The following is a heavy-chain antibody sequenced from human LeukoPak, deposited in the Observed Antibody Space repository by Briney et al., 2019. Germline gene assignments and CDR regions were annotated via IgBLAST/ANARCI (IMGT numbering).Heavy chain of an antibody. CDR1: GFTFSNYW. Sequence: GGSLTLSCAASGFTFSNYWMNWVRQAPGQGLVWLSRINDAGRDISYADSVKGRFTSSRDNAKNTLCLQMNSLRAEDTAVYYCTRIRVGAHQLEYWGQGTLVTVSS. D-gene: IGHD1-26*01. J-gene: IGHJ4*02. CDR3: TRIRVGAHQLEY. V-gene: IGHV3-74*01. CDR2: INDAGRDI.